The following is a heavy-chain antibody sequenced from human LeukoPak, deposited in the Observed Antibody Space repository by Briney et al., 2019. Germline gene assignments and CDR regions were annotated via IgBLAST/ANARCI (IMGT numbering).Heavy chain of an antibody. J-gene: IGHJ4*02. CDR1: GGSISSGGYS. D-gene: IGHD6-19*01. CDR3: AGSSMAVATLGY. V-gene: IGHV4-30-2*01. CDR2: IYHSGST. Sequence: SETLSLTCAVSGGSISSGGYSWSWIRQPPGKGLEWIGYIYHSGSTYYNPSLKSRVTISVDRSKNQFSLKLSSVTAADTAVYYCAGSSMAVATLGYWGQGTLVTVSS.